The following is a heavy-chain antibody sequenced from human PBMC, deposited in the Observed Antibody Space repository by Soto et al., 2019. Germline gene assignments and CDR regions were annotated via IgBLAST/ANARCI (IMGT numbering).Heavy chain of an antibody. V-gene: IGHV3-23*01. Sequence: VQVLESGGGLEQPGGSLRLSCSASGFSFSHYAMSWVRQAPGKGLEWVSAISGDGDNTYYADSVKGRFTISRDNSKNTLYLQMNSLRAEDTAIYYCARPSDGATARFDSWGQGTLVTVSS. CDR1: GFSFSHYA. D-gene: IGHD3-10*01. CDR3: ARPSDGATARFDS. CDR2: ISGDGDNT. J-gene: IGHJ4*02.